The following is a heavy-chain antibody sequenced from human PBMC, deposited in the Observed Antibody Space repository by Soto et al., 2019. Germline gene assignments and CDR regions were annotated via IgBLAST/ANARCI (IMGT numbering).Heavy chain of an antibody. CDR3: ARVERGTVTTVVDAGDL. CDR2: RSHSGRT. CDR1: GGPVSSYNNY. Sequence: QVQLLQWGAGLLKPSETLSLTCAVYGGPVSSYNNYWSWIRQPQGKGREGIGERSHSGRTHFNPSLQSRVPVQVDKYKCQFSLKRISVTAADAVRYYCARVERGTVTTVVDAGDLLGPGAMVNGSS. V-gene: IGHV4-34*01. D-gene: IGHD1-1*01. J-gene: IGHJ3*01.